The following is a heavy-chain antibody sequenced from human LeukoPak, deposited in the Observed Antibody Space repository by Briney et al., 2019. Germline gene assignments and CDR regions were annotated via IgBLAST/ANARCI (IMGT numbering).Heavy chain of an antibody. CDR3: ARDLRAAY. CDR1: GGSISSNY. CDR2: IYYSGST. J-gene: IGHJ4*02. Sequence: SETLSLTCTVSGGSISSNYWSGIRQPPGKGLEWIGHIYYSGSTNYNPSLKSRVTISVDTSKNQFSLKLSSVTAADTAVYYCARDLRAAYWGQGTLVTVSS. V-gene: IGHV4-59*01. D-gene: IGHD3-16*01.